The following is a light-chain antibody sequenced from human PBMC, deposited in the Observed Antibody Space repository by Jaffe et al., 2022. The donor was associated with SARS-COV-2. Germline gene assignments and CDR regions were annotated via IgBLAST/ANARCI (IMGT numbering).Light chain of an antibody. CDR1: NNDVGAYNY. J-gene: IGLJ2*01. CDR3: TSYSGSTNLA. CDR2: GVN. V-gene: IGLV2-8*01. Sequence: QSALTQPPSASGSPGQSVTISCTGTNNDVGAYNYVSWYQQHPGKAPRVVIYGVNKRPSGVPDRFSGSKSGNTASLTVSGLQADDEADYYCTSYSGSTNLAFGGGTKLTVL.